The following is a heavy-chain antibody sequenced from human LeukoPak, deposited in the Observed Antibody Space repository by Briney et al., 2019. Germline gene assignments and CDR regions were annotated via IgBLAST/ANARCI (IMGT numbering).Heavy chain of an antibody. D-gene: IGHD3-3*01. CDR3: AKDVYDFWSGYYPYYFDY. J-gene: IGHJ4*02. V-gene: IGHV3-30*18. CDR1: GFTFTTYG. Sequence: GESLRLSCAASGFTFTTYGLHWVRQAPGKGLEWVAFISNDGSSIHYADSVKGRFTISRDNSKNTLYLQMNSLRAEDTAVYYCAKDVYDFWSGYYPYYFDYWGQGTLVTVSS. CDR2: ISNDGSSI.